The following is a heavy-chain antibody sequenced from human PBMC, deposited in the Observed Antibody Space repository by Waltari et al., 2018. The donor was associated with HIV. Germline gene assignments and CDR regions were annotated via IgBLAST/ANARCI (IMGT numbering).Heavy chain of an antibody. CDR1: GDSITRGRYY. CDR3: ARALLAARSGGMDV. Sequence: QVQLQESGPGLVKPSQTLSLICIVSGDSITRGRYYWTWVRQPAGKALEWIGRISSSGNTNYNPSLKSRVTMSMDTSKNQFSLEVTSVTAADTAIYFCARALLAARSGGMDVWGHGTTVTVSS. V-gene: IGHV4-61*02. J-gene: IGHJ6*02. D-gene: IGHD6-25*01. CDR2: ISSSGNT.